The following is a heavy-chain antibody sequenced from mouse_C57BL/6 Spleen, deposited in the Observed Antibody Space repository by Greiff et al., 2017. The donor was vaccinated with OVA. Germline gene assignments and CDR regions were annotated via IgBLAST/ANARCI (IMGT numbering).Heavy chain of an antibody. Sequence: VQLQQSGPELVKPGASVKMSCKASGYTFTDYNMHWVKQSHGQSLEWIGYINPNNGGTSYNQKFKGKATLTVNKSSSTAYMELRSLTSEDAAVYYCASPQTAQATYYFDYWGQGTTLTVSS. D-gene: IGHD3-2*02. V-gene: IGHV1-22*01. CDR3: ASPQTAQATYYFDY. CDR1: GYTFTDYN. J-gene: IGHJ2*01. CDR2: INPNNGGT.